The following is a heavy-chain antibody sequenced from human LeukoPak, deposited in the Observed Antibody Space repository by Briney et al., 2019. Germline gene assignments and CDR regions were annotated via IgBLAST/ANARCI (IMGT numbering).Heavy chain of an antibody. CDR2: VWYDGRNR. J-gene: IGHJ4*02. D-gene: IGHD3-22*01. V-gene: IGHV3-33*01. Sequence: GGSLRLSCAASGYTFSRHGIHWVRQAPGKGLEWVAVVWYDGRNRDYADSVKGRFTISKDNSNNMVFLQMDRLRAEDTAVYYCARDLDSSGYPPDWGQGTLVTVSS. CDR3: ARDLDSSGYPPD. CDR1: GYTFSRHG.